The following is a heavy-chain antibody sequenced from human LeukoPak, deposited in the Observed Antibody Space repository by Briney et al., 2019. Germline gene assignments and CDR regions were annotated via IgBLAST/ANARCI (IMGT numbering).Heavy chain of an antibody. J-gene: IGHJ4*02. Sequence: APETLSLTCAVYGGSFSGYYWSWIRQPPGKGLEWIGEINHSGSTNYNPSLKSRVTISVDTSKNQFSLKLSSVTAADTAVYYCARASVAVAGVNDYWGQGTLVTVSS. V-gene: IGHV4-34*01. CDR3: ARASVAVAGVNDY. D-gene: IGHD6-19*01. CDR2: INHSGST. CDR1: GGSFSGYY.